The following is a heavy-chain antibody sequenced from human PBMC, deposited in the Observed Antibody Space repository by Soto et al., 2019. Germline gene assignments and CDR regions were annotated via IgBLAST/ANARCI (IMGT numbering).Heavy chain of an antibody. CDR3: ARAPLTSIFFASGMDV. CDR2: IYYSGST. J-gene: IGHJ6*02. Sequence: SETLSLTCTVSGGSISSGDYYWNWIRQHPGKGLEWIGYIYYSGSTYYNPSLKSRVTISVDTSRNQFSLKLSSVTAADTAVYYCARAPLTSIFFASGMDVWGQGTTVTVSS. V-gene: IGHV4-31*03. D-gene: IGHD3-3*02. CDR1: GGSISSGDYY.